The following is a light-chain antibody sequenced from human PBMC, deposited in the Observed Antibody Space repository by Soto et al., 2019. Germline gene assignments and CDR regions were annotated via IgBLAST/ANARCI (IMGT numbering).Light chain of an antibody. Sequence: EIVMTQSPATLSVSPGERATLSCRASQSVNSKLAWYQQKSGQAPRLLIYDASSRATGIPARFSGSGSGTEFTLTISSLQSEDFATYYCQQYKSYPWTFGQGTKVEIK. CDR3: QQYKSYPWT. V-gene: IGKV3-15*01. CDR1: QSVNSK. J-gene: IGKJ1*01. CDR2: DAS.